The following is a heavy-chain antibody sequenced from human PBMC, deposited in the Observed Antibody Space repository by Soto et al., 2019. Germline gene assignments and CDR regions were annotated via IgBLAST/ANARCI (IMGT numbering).Heavy chain of an antibody. Sequence: SETLSLTCAVYGGSFSGYYWSWIRQPPGKGLEWIGEINHSGSTNYNPSLKSRVTISVDTSKNQFSLKLSSVTAADTAVYYCARALSSPNSGSYYFPLDYWGQGTLVTVSS. J-gene: IGHJ4*02. D-gene: IGHD3-10*01. V-gene: IGHV4-34*01. CDR2: INHSGST. CDR3: ARALSSPNSGSYYFPLDY. CDR1: GGSFSGYY.